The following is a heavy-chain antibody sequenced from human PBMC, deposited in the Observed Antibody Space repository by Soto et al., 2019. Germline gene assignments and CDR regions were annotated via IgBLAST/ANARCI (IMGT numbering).Heavy chain of an antibody. CDR1: GFRFSKYK. J-gene: IGHJ4*02. Sequence: GESLKISCEGSGFRFSKYKIGWVRQMPGKGLEWMGIINPGDSDTRYSPSFQGQVTISADKSINTAYLQWSSLKASDTAMYYCAISYILTGYFDYWGQGTLVTVSS. CDR3: AISYILTGYFDY. V-gene: IGHV5-51*01. D-gene: IGHD3-9*01. CDR2: INPGDSDT.